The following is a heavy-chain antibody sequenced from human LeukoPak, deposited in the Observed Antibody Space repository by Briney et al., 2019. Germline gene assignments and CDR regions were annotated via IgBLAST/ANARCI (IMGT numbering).Heavy chain of an antibody. V-gene: IGHV1-18*01. Sequence: ASVKGSCKASGYTLSTYGISWVRQAPGQGLEWMGWISAYNGNTNYAQKFQGRVTMTTDTSTSTAYMELRSLRSDDTAVYYCARGVVVVTAIPFDYWGQGTLVTVSS. CDR2: ISAYNGNT. J-gene: IGHJ4*02. CDR1: GYTLSTYG. D-gene: IGHD2-21*02. CDR3: ARGVVVVTAIPFDY.